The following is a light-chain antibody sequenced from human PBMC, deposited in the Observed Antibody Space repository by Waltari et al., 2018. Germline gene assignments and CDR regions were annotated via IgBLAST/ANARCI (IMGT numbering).Light chain of an antibody. CDR3: QQSNSFPQT. V-gene: IGKV1-12*01. J-gene: IGKJ1*01. CDR1: QGISSW. CDR2: AAS. Sequence: DIQMTQFPSSVSASVGVRVTITCRASQGISSWLAWYQQKPGKAPKLLIYAASSLQSGVPSRFIGSESRTDFTLTINSLQPEDFATYYCQQSNSFPQTFGQGTKVEIK.